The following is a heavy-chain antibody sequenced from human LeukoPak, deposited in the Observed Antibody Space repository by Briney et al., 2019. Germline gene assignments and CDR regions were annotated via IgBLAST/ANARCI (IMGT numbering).Heavy chain of an antibody. CDR3: ARGGFSGGILRYFAL. CDR1: GGSFNIYY. V-gene: IGHV4-59*01. Sequence: PSETLSLTCTVSGGSFNIYYWSWIRQPPGKGLEWIGYIYYSGSTNYNPSLKSRVTMLVDTSKNQFSLKLSSVTAADTAVYYCARGGFSGGILRYFALWGRGTLVTVSS. CDR2: IYYSGST. D-gene: IGHD2-15*01. J-gene: IGHJ2*01.